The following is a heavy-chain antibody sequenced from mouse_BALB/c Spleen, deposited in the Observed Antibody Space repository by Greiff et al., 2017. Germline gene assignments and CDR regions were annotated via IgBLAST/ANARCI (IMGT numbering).Heavy chain of an antibody. J-gene: IGHJ4*01. CDR3: ARSDSEGGSGWLDY. CDR2: ISSGGSSI. CDR1: GFTFSSYG. Sequence: EVQRVESGGGLVQPGGSRKLSCAASGFTFSSYGMAWVRQAPGKGLEWVAYISSGGSSIYYADTVKGRFTISRDNAKNTLFLQMTSLRSEDTAMYYCARSDSEGGSGWLDYWGQGTSVTVSA. V-gene: IGHV5-17*02. D-gene: IGHD1-1*02.